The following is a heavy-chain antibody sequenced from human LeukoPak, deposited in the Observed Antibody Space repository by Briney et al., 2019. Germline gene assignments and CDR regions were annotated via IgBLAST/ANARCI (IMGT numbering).Heavy chain of an antibody. D-gene: IGHD1-26*01. CDR3: AKGIVGATKFDY. Sequence: GGSLRLSCAASGFTFSSYSMNWVRQAPGKGLEWVSSISSSSSYIYYADSVKGRFTISRDNSKNTVFLQMNSLRAEDTALYYCAKGIVGATKFDYWAQGSLVTVSS. V-gene: IGHV3-21*04. CDR1: GFTFSSYS. J-gene: IGHJ4*02. CDR2: ISSSSSYI.